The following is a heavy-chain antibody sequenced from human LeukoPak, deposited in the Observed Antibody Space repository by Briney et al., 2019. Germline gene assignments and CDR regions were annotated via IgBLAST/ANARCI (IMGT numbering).Heavy chain of an antibody. V-gene: IGHV4-39*07. CDR3: VRDRVLVVGATGFDI. Sequence: PSETLSLTCSVSGGSMRSPSYDWGWLRQSPGKGLEWIVSIYYIGSPYYNSPLKSRVTISVDTSKNEFFLNLTSVTAADAAVYYCVRDRVLVVGATGFDIWGRGKLVTVSS. CDR2: IYYIGSP. CDR1: GGSMRSPSYD. J-gene: IGHJ4*02. D-gene: IGHD2-8*02.